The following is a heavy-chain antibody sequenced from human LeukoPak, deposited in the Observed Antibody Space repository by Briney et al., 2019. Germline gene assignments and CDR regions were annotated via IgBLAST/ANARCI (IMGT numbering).Heavy chain of an antibody. D-gene: IGHD3-3*01. CDR3: ATQKPELRFLEWLSRFDY. V-gene: IGHV3-23*01. Sequence: GGSPRLSCAASGFTFSSYAMSWVRQAPGKGLEWVSAISGSGGSTYYADSVKGRFTISRDNSKNTLYLQMNSLRAEDTAVYYCATQKPELRFLEWLSRFDYWGQGTLVTVSS. J-gene: IGHJ4*02. CDR2: ISGSGGST. CDR1: GFTFSSYA.